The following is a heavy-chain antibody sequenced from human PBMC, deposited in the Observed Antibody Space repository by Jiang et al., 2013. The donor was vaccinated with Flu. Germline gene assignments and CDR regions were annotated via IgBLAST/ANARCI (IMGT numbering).Heavy chain of an antibody. J-gene: IGHJ4*02. CDR3: VRVVAGEFDY. CDR2: IIPSSANT. Sequence: SGAEVKKPGASVKVSCKASGYTFTSHDVNWVRQATGQGLEWMGWIIPSSANTGYPQKFQGRVTMTRNTSINTAYMELSSLTSEDTAVYYCVRVVAGEFDYWGQGTLVTVSS. D-gene: IGHD3-10*01. CDR1: GYTFTSHD. V-gene: IGHV1-8*01.